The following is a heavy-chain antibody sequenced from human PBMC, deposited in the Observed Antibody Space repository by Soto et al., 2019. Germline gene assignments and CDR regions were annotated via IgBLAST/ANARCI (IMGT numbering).Heavy chain of an antibody. J-gene: IGHJ3*02. D-gene: IGHD3-22*01. CDR3: ARDRYYDSSGDDAFDI. V-gene: IGHV3-33*01. CDR2: IWYDGSNK. CDR1: GFTFSSYG. Sequence: GGSLRLSCAASGFTFSSYGMHWVRQAPGKGLEWVAVIWYDGSNKYYADSVKGRFTISRDNSKNTLYLQMNSLRAEDTAVYYCARDRYYDSSGDDAFDIWGQGTMVTVSS.